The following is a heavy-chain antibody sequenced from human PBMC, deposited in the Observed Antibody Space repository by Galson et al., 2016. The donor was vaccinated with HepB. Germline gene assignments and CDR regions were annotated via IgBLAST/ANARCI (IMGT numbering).Heavy chain of an antibody. D-gene: IGHD5-18*01. CDR1: GYTFTSYY. CDR3: AREGVEIQLWLGSEGTWFDP. Sequence: SVKVSCKASGYTFTSYYIHWVRQAPGQGLEWMGVINPAGGRTYPAQKFQGSDTMTRDTSTTTLYMELSSLRPEDTAVYYCAREGVEIQLWLGSEGTWFDPWGQGTLVTVSS. CDR2: INPAGGRT. J-gene: IGHJ5*02. V-gene: IGHV1-46*01.